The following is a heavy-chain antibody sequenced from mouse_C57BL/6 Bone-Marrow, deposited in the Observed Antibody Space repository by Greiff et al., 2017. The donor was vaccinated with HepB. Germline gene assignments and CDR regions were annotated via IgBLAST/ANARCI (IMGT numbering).Heavy chain of an antibody. V-gene: IGHV5-4*01. J-gene: IGHJ2*01. CDR1: GFTFSSYA. Sequence: EAHLVESGGGLVKPGGSLKLSCAASGFTFSSYAMSWVRQTPEKRLEWVATISDGGSYTYYPDNVKGRFTISRDNAKNNLYLQMSHLKSEDTAMYYCARDSYYGSSYGYWGQGTTLTVSS. CDR2: ISDGGSYT. CDR3: ARDSYYGSSYGY. D-gene: IGHD1-1*01.